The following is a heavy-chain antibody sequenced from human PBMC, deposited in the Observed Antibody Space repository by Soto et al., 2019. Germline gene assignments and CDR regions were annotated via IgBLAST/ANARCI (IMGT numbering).Heavy chain of an antibody. Sequence: PAETLSLTCTVSGGSISSISHSWGWIRHSPGRGLEWIGNIFYNGITYYNPSLKSRVTISADTSKNHFSLKLRSVTVADTAVYSCARLVTGTQDYFDLCSQGSVVTVS. D-gene: IGHD1-1*01. CDR1: GGSISSISHS. V-gene: IGHV4-39*02. J-gene: IGHJ4*02. CDR2: IFYNGIT. CDR3: ARLVTGTQDYFDL.